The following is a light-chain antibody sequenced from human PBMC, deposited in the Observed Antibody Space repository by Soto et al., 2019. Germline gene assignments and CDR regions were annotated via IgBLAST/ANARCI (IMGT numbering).Light chain of an antibody. Sequence: DIQMTQSPSSLSASVGDRVTITCRASQSITNNLNWDQQKPGKAPKLLIYAASSLENGVPSSFSGSGSGTDFTLTISSLQPEDFATYYCQQTYSAPSSFGQGTKVEIK. CDR1: QSITNN. CDR3: QQTYSAPSS. CDR2: AAS. V-gene: IGKV1-39*01. J-gene: IGKJ2*01.